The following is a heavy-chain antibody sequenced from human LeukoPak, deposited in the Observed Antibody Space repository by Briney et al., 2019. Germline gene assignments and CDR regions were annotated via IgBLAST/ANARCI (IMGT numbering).Heavy chain of an antibody. CDR1: GFTVSSNY. D-gene: IGHD6-13*01. Sequence: GGSLRLSCAASGFTVSSNYMSWVRQAPGKGLEWVSVIYSGGSTYYADSVKGRFTIPRDNSKNTLYLQMNSLRAEDTAVYYCARVVRRGIAAAESDYWGQGTLVTVSS. J-gene: IGHJ4*02. CDR3: ARVVRRGIAAAESDY. CDR2: IYSGGST. V-gene: IGHV3-66*01.